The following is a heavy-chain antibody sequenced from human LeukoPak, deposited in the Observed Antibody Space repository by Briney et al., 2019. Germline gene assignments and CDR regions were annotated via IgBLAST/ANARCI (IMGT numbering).Heavy chain of an antibody. CDR2: MNPNSGNT. D-gene: IGHD2-15*01. CDR3: ARVRTYCSGGSCYSNWFDP. CDR1: GYTFTSYD. V-gene: IGHV1-8*01. J-gene: IGHJ5*02. Sequence: ASVKLSCKASGYTFTSYDINWVRQATGQGLEWMGWMNPNSGNTGYAQKFQGRVTMTRNTSISTAYMELSSLRSEDTAVYYCARVRTYCSGGSCYSNWFDPWGQGTLVTVSS.